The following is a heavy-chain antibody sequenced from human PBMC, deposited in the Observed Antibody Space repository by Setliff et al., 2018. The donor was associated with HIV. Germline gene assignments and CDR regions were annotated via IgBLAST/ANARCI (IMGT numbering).Heavy chain of an antibody. CDR3: ARDLNSGDYPHWFDP. D-gene: IGHD4-17*01. V-gene: IGHV1-3*04. CDR1: GYTFTRNA. Sequence: ASVKVSCKASGYTFTRNAMHWVRQAPGQRLEWMGWINTVNGNTKYSQKFQGRVTITRDTSASTVYMELRSLRSGDTAVYYCARDLNSGDYPHWFDPWGQGTLVTVS. CDR2: INTVNGNT. J-gene: IGHJ5*02.